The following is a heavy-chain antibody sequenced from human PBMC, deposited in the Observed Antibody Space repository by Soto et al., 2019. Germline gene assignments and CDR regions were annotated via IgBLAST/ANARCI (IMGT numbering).Heavy chain of an antibody. Sequence: EVQLVESGGGLVQPGGSLRLSCAASGFTFSSYDMHWVRQATGKGLEWVSAIGTAGDTYYPGSVKGRFTISRENAKNSLYLQMNSLRAEDTAVYYCVREGIAVAYDIWGQGTMVTVSS. CDR3: VREGIAVAYDI. CDR1: GFTFSSYD. CDR2: IGTAGDT. D-gene: IGHD6-19*01. V-gene: IGHV3-13*01. J-gene: IGHJ3*02.